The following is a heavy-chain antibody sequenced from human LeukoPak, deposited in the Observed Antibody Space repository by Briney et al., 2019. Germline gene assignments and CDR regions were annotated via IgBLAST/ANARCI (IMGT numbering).Heavy chain of an antibody. CDR1: GFIVSSNY. CDR2: IYSGGST. CDR3: ARGYSYGYVDH. D-gene: IGHD5-18*01. V-gene: IGHV3-53*01. J-gene: IGHJ4*02. Sequence: QAGGSLRLSCAASGFIVSSNYMSWVRQAPGKGLEWVSVIYSGGSTYYADSVEGRFTISRDNSKNTLSLQMNSLRAEDTAVYYCARGYSYGYVDHWGQGALVTVSS.